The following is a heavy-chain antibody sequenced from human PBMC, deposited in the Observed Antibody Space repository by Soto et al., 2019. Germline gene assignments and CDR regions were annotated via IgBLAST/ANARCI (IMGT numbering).Heavy chain of an antibody. V-gene: IGHV1-69*02. CDR1: GGTFSSYT. CDR2: IIPILGIG. CDR3: ARVDTAMANYYYMDV. Sequence: ASVKVSCKASGGTFSSYTISWVRQAPGQGLEWMGSIIPILGIGNYAQKFQGRVTITADKSTSTAYMELSSLRSEDTAVYYCARVDTAMANYYYMDVWGKGTTVTVSS. J-gene: IGHJ6*03. D-gene: IGHD5-18*01.